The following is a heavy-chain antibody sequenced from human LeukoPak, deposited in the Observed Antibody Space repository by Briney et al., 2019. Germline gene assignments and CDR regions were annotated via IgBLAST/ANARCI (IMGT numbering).Heavy chain of an antibody. CDR1: GYTFTGYY. V-gene: IGHV1-2*02. D-gene: IGHD6-19*01. CDR2: INPNSGGT. J-gene: IGHJ4*02. Sequence: GASVTVSFKASGYTFTGYYMHWVRQAPGQGLEWMGWINPNSGGTNYAQKFQGRVTMTRDTSISTAYMELSRLRSDDTAVYYCARVGSGWSYFDYWGQGTLVTVSS. CDR3: ARVGSGWSYFDY.